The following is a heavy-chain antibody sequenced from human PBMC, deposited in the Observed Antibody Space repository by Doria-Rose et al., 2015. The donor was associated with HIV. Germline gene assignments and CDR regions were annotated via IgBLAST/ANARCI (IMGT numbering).Heavy chain of an antibody. J-gene: IGHJ4*02. Sequence: SGPVLVKPTETLTLTCTVSGVSLSSPGMGVSWIRQPPGKALEWLANIFTDDAGSYKTSLNGRLTISRDTAKSQVVLTMTDMDPVDTATYYCARIKSSRWYHKYYFDFWGQGTLVIVSA. V-gene: IGHV2-26*01. CDR3: ARIKSSRWYHKYYFDF. CDR1: GVSLSSPGMG. CDR2: IFTDDAG. D-gene: IGHD6-13*01.